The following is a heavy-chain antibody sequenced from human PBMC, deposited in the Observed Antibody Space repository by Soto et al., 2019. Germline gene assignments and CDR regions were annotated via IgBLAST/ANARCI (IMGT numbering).Heavy chain of an antibody. CDR3: ARLNPRRGSYSCYYHGMDV. V-gene: IGHV5-51*01. CDR2: IYPGDSDT. D-gene: IGHD1-26*01. J-gene: IGHJ6*01. CDR1: GYSFASYW. Sequence: PGESLKTSCKGSGYSFASYWFGWVRQMPGKGLEWMGIIYPGDSDTRYSQSFQGKVTISADKSISTAYLQWSSLKASDTAMYYCARLNPRRGSYSCYYHGMDVWGQGTTVTVSS.